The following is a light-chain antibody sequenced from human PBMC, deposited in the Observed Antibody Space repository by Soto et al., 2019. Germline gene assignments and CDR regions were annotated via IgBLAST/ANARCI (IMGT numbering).Light chain of an antibody. CDR2: GAC. CDR1: QSVSSN. J-gene: IGKJ2*01. Sequence: EIVLTQSPATLSVSPGERATLSCRASQSVSSNLAWYQQKPGQAPRLLISGACARATGIPARFSGSGSGTEFTLTISSLQSEDFAVYYCQHYNNWPYTFGQGTKLEIK. V-gene: IGKV3-15*01. CDR3: QHYNNWPYT.